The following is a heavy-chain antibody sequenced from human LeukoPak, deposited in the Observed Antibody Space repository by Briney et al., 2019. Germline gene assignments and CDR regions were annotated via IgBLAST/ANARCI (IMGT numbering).Heavy chain of an antibody. CDR3: AKPSDITMIVVVITYFDY. CDR1: GFTFSSSA. CDR2: ISGSGGST. D-gene: IGHD3-22*01. V-gene: IGHV3-23*01. J-gene: IGHJ4*02. Sequence: GGSLRLSCADSGFTFSSSAMSWVRQAPGKGLEWVSAISGSGGSTYYADSVKGRFTISRDNTKNTLYLQMNSLRAEDTAVYYCAKPSDITMIVVVITYFDYWGQGTLVTVSS.